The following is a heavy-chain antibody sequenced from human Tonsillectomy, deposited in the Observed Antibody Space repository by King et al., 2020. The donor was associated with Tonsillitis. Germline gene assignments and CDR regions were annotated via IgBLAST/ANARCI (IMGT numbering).Heavy chain of an antibody. V-gene: IGHV3-43*02. CDR2: ISGDGGTT. Sequence: VQLVESGGGVVQPGGSLRLSCAASGFIFDDYAMHWVRQAPGKGLEWVSLISGDGGTTYYADSVKGRFPISRDNSKNSLYLQMNSLRTEDTALYYCAKDPSLDYYMDVWGKGTTVTVSS. CDR1: GFIFDDYA. CDR3: AKDPSLDYYMDV. J-gene: IGHJ6*03.